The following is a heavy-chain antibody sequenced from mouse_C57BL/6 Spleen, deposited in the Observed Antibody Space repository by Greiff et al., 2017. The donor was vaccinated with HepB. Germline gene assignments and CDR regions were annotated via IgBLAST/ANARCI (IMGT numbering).Heavy chain of an antibody. CDR2: ISYSGST. D-gene: IGHD1-2*01. CDR1: GCSITSGYG. V-gene: IGHV3-2*02. CDR3: ARTARIKY. J-gene: IGHJ2*01. Sequence: EVQLQESGPGLVKPSQSLSLTCTVTGCSITSGYGWNWIRQFPGNQLEWMGYISYSGSTNYNPSLKSRNSITRDTSKNQFFLQLNSVTTKDTATYYCARTARIKYWGQGTTLTVSS.